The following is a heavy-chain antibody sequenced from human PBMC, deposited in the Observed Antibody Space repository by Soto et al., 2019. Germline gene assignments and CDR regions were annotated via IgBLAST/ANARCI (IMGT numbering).Heavy chain of an antibody. Sequence: EVQLVESGGGLVQPGGSLSLSCAASEFTFSGHAVHWVRQATGKGLVWVSGIDTVGTDSTYAGSVKGRFTSSRDNAKNTVHLQMTRVRVEDTALDYCARGWFGPGVWGTGTTATVPS. CDR2: IDTVGTDS. D-gene: IGHD3-10*01. CDR1: EFTFSGHA. V-gene: IGHV3-74*01. J-gene: IGHJ6*03. CDR3: ARGWFGPGV.